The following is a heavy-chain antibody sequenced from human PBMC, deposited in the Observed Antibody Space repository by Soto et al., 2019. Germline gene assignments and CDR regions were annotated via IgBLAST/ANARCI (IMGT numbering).Heavy chain of an antibody. Sequence: SETLSLTCDVYGGSFSGYYWTWIRQPPGSGLEWIGEINHSGSTNYNPSLKSRVTISEDTSKNQFSLKLTSVTAADTAVYYCARDKITGLFDYWGQGTLVTVSS. CDR2: INHSGST. CDR1: GGSFSGYY. CDR3: ARDKITGLFDY. J-gene: IGHJ4*02. D-gene: IGHD2-8*02. V-gene: IGHV4-34*01.